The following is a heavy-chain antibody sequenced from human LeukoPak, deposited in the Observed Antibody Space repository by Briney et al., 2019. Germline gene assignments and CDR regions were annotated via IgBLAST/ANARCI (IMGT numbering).Heavy chain of an antibody. D-gene: IGHD2-15*01. CDR2: ISAYNGNT. CDR1: GYTFTSYG. CDR3: ARERPPYCSGGSCYQSVWFDP. Sequence: ASVKVSCKASGYTFTSYGISWVRQAPGQGLEWMGWISAYNGNTNYAQKLQGRVTITADKSTSTAYMELSSLRSEDTAVYYCARERPPYCSGGSCYQSVWFDPWGQGTLVTVSS. J-gene: IGHJ5*02. V-gene: IGHV1-18*01.